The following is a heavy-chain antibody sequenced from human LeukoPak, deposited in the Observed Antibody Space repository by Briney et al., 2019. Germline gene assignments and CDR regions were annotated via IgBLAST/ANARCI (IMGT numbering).Heavy chain of an antibody. CDR2: ISGSGGST. CDR3: ASLTFGGVIANFNSVY. J-gene: IGHJ4*02. CDR1: GFTFSSYA. V-gene: IGHV3-23*01. Sequence: PGGSLRLSCAASGFTFSSYAMRWVRQAPGKGLEWVSAISGSGGSTYYADSVKGRFTISRDNSKNTLYLQMNSLRAEDTAVYYCASLTFGGVIANFNSVYWGQGTLVTVSS. D-gene: IGHD3-16*02.